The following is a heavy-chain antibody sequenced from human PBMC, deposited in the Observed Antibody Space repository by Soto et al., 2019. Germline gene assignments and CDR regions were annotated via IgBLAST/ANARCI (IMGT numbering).Heavy chain of an antibody. J-gene: IGHJ6*03. V-gene: IGHV4-59*01. D-gene: IGHD1-1*01. CDR2: IYYSGST. Sequence: SETLSLTCTVSGGSISSYYWSWIRQPPGKGLEWIGYIYYSGSTNYNPSLKSRVTISVDTSKNQFSLKLSSVTAADTAVYYCARAQDDDDYYYYMDVWGKGTTVTVSS. CDR1: GGSISSYY. CDR3: ARAQDDDDYYYYMDV.